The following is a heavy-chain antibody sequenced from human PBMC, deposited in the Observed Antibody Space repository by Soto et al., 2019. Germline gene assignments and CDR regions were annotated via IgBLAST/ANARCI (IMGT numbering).Heavy chain of an antibody. CDR1: GLPFSNYA. Sequence: EAQLLESGGGLVQPGGSLRLSCAASGLPFSNYAMTWVRQAPGKGLEWVSIISASGYSAYYGGAVKGRFTTSRDNSRSTLYLQMNGLRAEDTAVYYCAKGDLLWEPFDLWGQGTLVTVSS. CDR2: ISASGYSA. CDR3: AKGDLLWEPFDL. D-gene: IGHD1-26*01. J-gene: IGHJ4*02. V-gene: IGHV3-23*01.